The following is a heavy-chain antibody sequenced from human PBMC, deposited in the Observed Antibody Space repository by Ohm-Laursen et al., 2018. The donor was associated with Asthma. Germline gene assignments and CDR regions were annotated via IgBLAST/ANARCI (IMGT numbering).Heavy chain of an antibody. J-gene: IGHJ4*02. Sequence: ASVKVSCKASGYTFTGYYMHWVRQAPGQGLEWMGRINPNSGGTNYAQKFQGRVTMTRDTSISTAYMELSRLRSGDTAVYYCARGRAAAGTSSLLRWGQGTLVTVSS. CDR3: ARGRAAAGTSSLLR. V-gene: IGHV1-2*06. CDR1: GYTFTGYY. CDR2: INPNSGGT. D-gene: IGHD6-13*01.